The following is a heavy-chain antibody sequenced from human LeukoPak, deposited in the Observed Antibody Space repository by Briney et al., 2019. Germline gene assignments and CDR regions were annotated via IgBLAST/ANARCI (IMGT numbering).Heavy chain of an antibody. CDR1: GGTFSSYT. CDR3: ARDMGNYYGMDV. V-gene: IGHV1-69*04. Sequence: GASVKVSCKASGGTFSSYTISWVRQAPGQGLEWMGRIIPILGIANYARKFQGRVTITADKSTSTAYMELSSLRSEDTAVYYCARDMGNYYGMDVWGQGTTVTVSS. CDR2: IIPILGIA. J-gene: IGHJ6*02. D-gene: IGHD3-10*01.